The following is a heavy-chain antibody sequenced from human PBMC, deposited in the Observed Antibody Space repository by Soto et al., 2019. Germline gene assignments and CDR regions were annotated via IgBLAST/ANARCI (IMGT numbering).Heavy chain of an antibody. V-gene: IGHV3-15*07. CDR2: IKSKIDGGTT. Sequence: EVQLAESGGGLVKPGGSLRLSCAASGLTFNYAWMHWVRQAPGKGLEWVGRIKSKIDGGTTDYAAPVKGRFTISRDDPRDTLFLQMNSLQTEDTAVYYCTIMYSSGGAFDYWGQGALVTVSS. J-gene: IGHJ4*02. CDR1: GLTFNYAW. CDR3: TIMYSSGGAFDY. D-gene: IGHD3-22*01.